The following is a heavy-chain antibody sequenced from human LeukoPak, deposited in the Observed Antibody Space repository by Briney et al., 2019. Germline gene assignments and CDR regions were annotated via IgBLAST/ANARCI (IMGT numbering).Heavy chain of an antibody. V-gene: IGHV3-21*01. CDR3: AKERYYTYYFDY. Sequence: GGSLRLSCAASGFTFSSYSMNWVRQAPGKGLEWVSSISSSSSYIYYADSVKGRFTISRDNAKNSLYLQMNSLRAEDTAVYYCAKERYYTYYFDYWGQGTLVTVSS. J-gene: IGHJ4*02. CDR2: ISSSSSYI. CDR1: GFTFSSYS. D-gene: IGHD3-10*01.